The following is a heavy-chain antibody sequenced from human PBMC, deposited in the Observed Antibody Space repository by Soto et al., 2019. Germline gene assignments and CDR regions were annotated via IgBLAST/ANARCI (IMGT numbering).Heavy chain of an antibody. V-gene: IGHV4-31*03. D-gene: IGHD3-3*01. CDR1: GVSISSGGYY. Sequence: LSLTCTVSGVSISSGGYYWSWIRQHPGKGLEWIGYIYYSGSTYYNPSLKSRVTISVDTSKNQFSLKLSSVTAADTAVYYCARDGFLDGMDVWGQGTTVTVSS. J-gene: IGHJ6*02. CDR3: ARDGFLDGMDV. CDR2: IYYSGST.